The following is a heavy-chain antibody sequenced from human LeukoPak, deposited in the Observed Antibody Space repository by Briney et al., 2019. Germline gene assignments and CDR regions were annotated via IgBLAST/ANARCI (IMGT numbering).Heavy chain of an antibody. D-gene: IGHD2-8*02. Sequence: GGSLRLSCVASGFTFSYYVMNWVRQAPGKGLEWVSSISSSSSYISYADSVKGRFTISRDNAKNTLYLQMNSLRAEDTAVYYCARAPGTGHDGLDIWGQGTTVTVSS. J-gene: IGHJ3*02. CDR3: ARAPGTGHDGLDI. V-gene: IGHV3-21*04. CDR1: GFTFSYYV. CDR2: ISSSSSYI.